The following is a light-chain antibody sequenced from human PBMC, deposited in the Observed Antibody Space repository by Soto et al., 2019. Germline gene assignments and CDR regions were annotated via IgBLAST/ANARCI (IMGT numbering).Light chain of an antibody. CDR1: SSDVGGYNY. CDR3: SSYTSSSTRVVV. CDR2: DVS. V-gene: IGLV2-14*01. J-gene: IGLJ2*01. Sequence: QSALTQPASVSGSPGQSITISCTGTSSDVGGYNYVSWYQQHPGKAPKLMIYDVSNRPSGVSNRFSGSKSGNTASLTISGLQEEDEADYYCSSYTSSSTRVVVFGGGTKLTVL.